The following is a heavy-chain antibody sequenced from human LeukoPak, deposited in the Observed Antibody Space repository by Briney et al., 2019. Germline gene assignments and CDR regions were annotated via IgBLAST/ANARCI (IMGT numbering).Heavy chain of an antibody. J-gene: IGHJ5*02. CDR2: IYYSGST. CDR1: GGSISSYY. D-gene: IGHD2-15*01. Sequence: SETLSLTCTVSGGSISSYYWSWIRQPPGKGLEWIGYIYYSGSTNYNPSLKGRVTISVDTSKNQFSLKLSSVTAADTAVYYCARLVGVANWFDPWGQGTLVTVSS. V-gene: IGHV4-59*08. CDR3: ARLVGVANWFDP.